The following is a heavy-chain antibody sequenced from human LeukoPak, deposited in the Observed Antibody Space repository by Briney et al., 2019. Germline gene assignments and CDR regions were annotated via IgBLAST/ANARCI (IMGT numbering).Heavy chain of an antibody. CDR2: IKQDGSEK. Sequence: PGGSLRLSCAASGFTFSSYWMSWVRQAPGKGLEWVANIKQDGSEKYYVDSVKGRFTISRDNAKNSLYLQMNSLRAEDTAVYYCARDSGYVRNAYYYYYMDVWGKGTTVTISS. V-gene: IGHV3-7*01. CDR1: GFTFSSYW. D-gene: IGHD5-12*01. J-gene: IGHJ6*03. CDR3: ARDSGYVRNAYYYYYMDV.